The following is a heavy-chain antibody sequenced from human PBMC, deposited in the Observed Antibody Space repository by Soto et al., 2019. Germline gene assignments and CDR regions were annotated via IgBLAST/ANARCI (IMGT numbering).Heavy chain of an antibody. D-gene: IGHD2-15*01. V-gene: IGHV1-69*01. CDR3: ARGGGYCSGGSCYLGRVHYYYGMDV. CDR2: IIPIFGTA. Sequence: QVQLVQSGAEVKKPGSSVKVSCKASGGTFSSYAISWVRQAPGQGLEWMGGIIPIFGTANYAQKFQGRVTITADESTSTAYMELSSLRSEDTAVYYCARGGGYCSGGSCYLGRVHYYYGMDVWGQGTTVTVSS. CDR1: GGTFSSYA. J-gene: IGHJ6*02.